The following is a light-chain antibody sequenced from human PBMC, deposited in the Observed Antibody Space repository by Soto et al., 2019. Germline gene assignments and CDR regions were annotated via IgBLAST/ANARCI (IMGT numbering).Light chain of an antibody. CDR3: QHRSIWPLMYT. Sequence: EIVLTQSPATLSLSPGKRATLSCRASQTISSYLAWYQQKPGQPPRLLIYDASNRATGIPARFSGSGSGTDFTLSISILETEDFAVYYCQHRSIWPLMYTFGQGTKLEIK. CDR2: DAS. J-gene: IGKJ2*01. V-gene: IGKV3-11*01. CDR1: QTISSY.